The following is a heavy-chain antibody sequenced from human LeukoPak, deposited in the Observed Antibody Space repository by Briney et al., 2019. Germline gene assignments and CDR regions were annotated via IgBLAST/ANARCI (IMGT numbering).Heavy chain of an antibody. Sequence: ASVKASCKASGGTFSSYAISWVRQAPGQGLEWMGGIIPIFGTANYAQKFQGRVTITADESTSTAYMELSSLRSEDAAVYYCARGVRGRGRFYFDYWGQGTLVTVSS. D-gene: IGHD1-26*01. CDR3: ARGVRGRGRFYFDY. J-gene: IGHJ4*02. V-gene: IGHV1-69*13. CDR2: IIPIFGTA. CDR1: GGTFSSYA.